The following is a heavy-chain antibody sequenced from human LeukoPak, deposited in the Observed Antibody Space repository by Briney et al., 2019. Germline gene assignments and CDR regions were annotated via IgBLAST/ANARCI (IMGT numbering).Heavy chain of an antibody. CDR3: AKAYYDYVWGSYRYFCAFDI. V-gene: IGHV3-43*02. CDR2: ISGDGGRT. CDR1: GFTFDDYA. Sequence: GGSLRLSCAASGFTFDDYARHWVRQAPGKGLEWVSLISGDGGRTHYADSVKGRFTISRDNSKNSLYLQMNRLKTEDTAFYYCAKAYYDYVWGSYRYFCAFDIWGQGTMVTVSS. D-gene: IGHD3-16*02. J-gene: IGHJ3*02.